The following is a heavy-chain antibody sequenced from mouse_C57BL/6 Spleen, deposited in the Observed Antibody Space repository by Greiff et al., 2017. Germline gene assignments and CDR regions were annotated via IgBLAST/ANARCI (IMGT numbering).Heavy chain of an antibody. D-gene: IGHD1-1*01. Sequence: VQLQQSGAELVKPGASVKLSCTASGFNIKDYYMHWVKQRTEQGLEWIGRIDPEDGETKYAPKVQGKATITADTSSNTAYLQLSSLTSEDTAVYYCARDYGSSPRYFDVWGTGTTGTVSS. CDR2: IDPEDGET. CDR1: GFNIKDYY. V-gene: IGHV14-2*01. J-gene: IGHJ1*03. CDR3: ARDYGSSPRYFDV.